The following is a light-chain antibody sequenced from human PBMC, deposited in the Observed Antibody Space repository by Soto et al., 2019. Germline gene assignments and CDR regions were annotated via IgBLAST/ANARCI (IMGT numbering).Light chain of an antibody. CDR2: DVS. V-gene: IGLV2-14*01. CDR1: GSDVGAYRY. Sequence: QSVLTQPASVSGSPGQSITISCTGTGSDVGAYRYVSWYQQHPGQAPKLIIYDVSNRPSGVSDRFSDSKSGNTASLTISGLQSEDEADYYCDSYTSSSSYAFGTGTKVTVL. J-gene: IGLJ1*01. CDR3: DSYTSSSSYA.